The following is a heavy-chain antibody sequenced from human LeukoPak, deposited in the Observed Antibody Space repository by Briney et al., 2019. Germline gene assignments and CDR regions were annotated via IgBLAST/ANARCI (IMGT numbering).Heavy chain of an antibody. CDR1: GFAFSSSN. V-gene: IGHV3-21*01. CDR2: ITSEAYI. CDR3: ARADYGDYGVDY. J-gene: IGHJ4*02. Sequence: GGSLRLSCAGSGFAFSSSNLNWFRQAPGKGLEWVSSITSEAYIYYADSLKGRFSISRDNAKNSVYLQMISLTDEDTAVYYCARADYGDYGVDYWGQGTLVTVSP. D-gene: IGHD4-17*01.